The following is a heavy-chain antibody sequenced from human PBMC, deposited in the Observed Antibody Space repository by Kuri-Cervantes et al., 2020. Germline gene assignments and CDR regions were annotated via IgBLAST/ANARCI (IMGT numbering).Heavy chain of an antibody. V-gene: IGHV1-18*01. Sequence: ASVKVSCKASGYTFTSYGISWVRQAPGQGLEWIGWISAYNGDTNYAQKLQGRVTMTTDTSTSTAYMELRSLRSDDTAVYYCARDPVASGQWLVLERNYLDYWGLGTLVTVSS. J-gene: IGHJ4*02. CDR3: ARDPVASGQWLVLERNYLDY. CDR1: GYTFTSYG. CDR2: ISAYNGDT. D-gene: IGHD6-19*01.